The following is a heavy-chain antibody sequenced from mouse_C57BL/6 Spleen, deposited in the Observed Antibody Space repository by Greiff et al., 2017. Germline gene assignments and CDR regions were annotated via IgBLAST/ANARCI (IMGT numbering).Heavy chain of an antibody. D-gene: IGHD1-1*01. CDR1: GFTFSDYG. J-gene: IGHJ2*01. V-gene: IGHV5-17*01. CDR3: ARVYGSSEYFDY. CDR2: ISSGSSTI. Sequence: EVKLVESGGGLVKPGGSLKLSCAASGFTFSDYGMHWVRQAPEKGLEWVAYISSGSSTIYYADTVKGRFTISRDNAKNTLFLQMTSLRSEDTAMYYCARVYGSSEYFDYWGQGTTLTVSS.